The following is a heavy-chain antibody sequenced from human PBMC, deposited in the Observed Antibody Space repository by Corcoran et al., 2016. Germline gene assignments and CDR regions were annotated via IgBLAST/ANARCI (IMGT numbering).Heavy chain of an antibody. Sequence: QLQLQESGPGLVKPSETLSLTCTVSGGSISSSSYYWGWIRQPPGKGLEWIGSIYYSGSTYYNPSLKSRVTISVDTSKNQFSLKLSSVTAADTAVYYCARLPYYDFWSGYPRGYYGMDVWGQGTTVTVSS. CDR2: IYYSGST. CDR3: ARLPYYDFWSGYPRGYYGMDV. D-gene: IGHD3-3*01. CDR1: GGSISSSSYY. J-gene: IGHJ6*02. V-gene: IGHV4-39*07.